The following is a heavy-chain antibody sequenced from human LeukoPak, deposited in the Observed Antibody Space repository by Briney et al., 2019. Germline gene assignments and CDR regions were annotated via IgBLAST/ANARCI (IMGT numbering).Heavy chain of an antibody. V-gene: IGHV4-38-2*02. Sequence: PSETLSLTCTVSGYSISSGYYWGWIRQPPGKGLEWIGSIYHSGSTYYNPSLKSRVTISVDTSKNQFSPKLTSVTAADTAVYYCARFPASAEYRHYYHMDVWGKGTTVTVSS. J-gene: IGHJ6*03. CDR1: GYSISSGYY. CDR2: IYHSGST. D-gene: IGHD6-25*01. CDR3: ARFPASAEYRHYYHMDV.